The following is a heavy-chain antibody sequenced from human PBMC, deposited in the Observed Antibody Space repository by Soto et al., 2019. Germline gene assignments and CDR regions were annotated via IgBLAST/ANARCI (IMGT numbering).Heavy chain of an antibody. Sequence: GGSLRLSCAASGFTFGAAAIHWVRQAPGKGLEWVAVISDEGSSKYYADSVRGRFTISRDNSQNTLDLQMNSLRTEDTAVYYCARDRLPRASVATPGYLDYWGPGSLVTVSS. CDR2: ISDEGSSK. D-gene: IGHD1-1*01. V-gene: IGHV3-30-3*01. CDR1: GFTFGAAA. CDR3: ARDRLPRASVATPGYLDY. J-gene: IGHJ4*02.